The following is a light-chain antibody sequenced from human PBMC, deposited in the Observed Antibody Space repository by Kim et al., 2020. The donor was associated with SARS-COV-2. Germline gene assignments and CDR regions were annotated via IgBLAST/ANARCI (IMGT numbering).Light chain of an antibody. Sequence: QGVTISCTGSSSNIGAGYDVPWYQQLPGTAPNLLIYGNSNRPSGVPDRFSGSKSGTSASLAITGLQAEDEADYYCQSYDSSLSGYVFGTGTKVTVL. CDR2: GNS. CDR3: QSYDSSLSGYV. J-gene: IGLJ1*01. CDR1: SSNIGAGYD. V-gene: IGLV1-40*01.